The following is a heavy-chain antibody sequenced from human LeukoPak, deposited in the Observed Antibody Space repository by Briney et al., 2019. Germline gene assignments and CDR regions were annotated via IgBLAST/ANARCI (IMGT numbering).Heavy chain of an antibody. CDR1: GFTVSSNY. V-gene: IGHV3-53*01. Sequence: PGGSLRLSCAASGFTVSSNYMNWVRQAPGKGLEWVSVIYSGGSTYYADSVKGRFTISRDNSKNTLYLQMNSLRAEDTAVYYCARDYTMFWSGCDYWGQGTLVTVSS. D-gene: IGHD3-3*01. CDR2: IYSGGST. J-gene: IGHJ4*02. CDR3: ARDYTMFWSGCDY.